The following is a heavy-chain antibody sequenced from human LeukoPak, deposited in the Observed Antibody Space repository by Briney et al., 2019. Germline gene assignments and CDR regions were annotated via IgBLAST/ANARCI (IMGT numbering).Heavy chain of an antibody. CDR2: ISSGGSSI. CDR1: GFTLSDYQ. V-gene: IGHV3-11*01. Sequence: GGSLRLSCAVSGFTLSDYQMSWIRQAPGKGLEWVSYISSGGSSISHADSVKGRFTISRDNAENSLYLQMNSLRAEDTAVYYCARRPAAGRCFDYWGQGTLVTVSS. J-gene: IGHJ4*02. CDR3: ARRPAAGRCFDY. D-gene: IGHD6-13*01.